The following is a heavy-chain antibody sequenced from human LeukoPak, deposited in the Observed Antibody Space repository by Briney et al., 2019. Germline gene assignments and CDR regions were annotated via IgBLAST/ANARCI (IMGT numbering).Heavy chain of an antibody. D-gene: IGHD6-6*01. J-gene: IGHJ4*02. CDR3: ARDVGQLVLGYFDY. Sequence: TLSLTCTVSGGSISSGGYYWSWIRQPPGKGLEWIGYIYHSGSTYYNPSLKSRVTISVDRSKNQFSLKLSSVTAADTAVYYCARDVGQLVLGYFDYWGQGTLVTVSS. CDR2: IYHSGST. CDR1: GGSISSGGYY. V-gene: IGHV4-30-2*01.